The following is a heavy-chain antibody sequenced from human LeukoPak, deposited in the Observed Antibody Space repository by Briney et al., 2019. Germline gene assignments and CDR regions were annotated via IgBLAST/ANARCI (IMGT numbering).Heavy chain of an antibody. CDR1: GFIFSSYW. Sequence: HSGGSLRLSCAASGFIFSSYWMHWVRQAPGKGLVWVSRINGDGSSTTYADSVKGRFTISRDNAKNTVFLHMNSLRAEDTAVYYCARGGAVATYGLDYWGQGTLVTVSS. J-gene: IGHJ4*02. D-gene: IGHD4-17*01. CDR2: INGDGSST. V-gene: IGHV3-74*03. CDR3: ARGGAVATYGLDY.